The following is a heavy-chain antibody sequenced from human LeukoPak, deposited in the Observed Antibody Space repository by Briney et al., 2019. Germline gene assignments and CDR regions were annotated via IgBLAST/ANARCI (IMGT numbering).Heavy chain of an antibody. V-gene: IGHV4-34*01. CDR3: ARIPRSAGAARRYFDY. CDR2: INHSGST. CDR1: GGSFSCYY. Sequence: NPSETLSLTCAVYGGSFSCYYWSWLRQPPGKGLEWVGEINHSGSTNYNPFLKSRVTISVATSKNQFSPKLSSVTAADTAVYYCARIPRSAGAARRYFDYWGQGTLVTVSS. D-gene: IGHD6-6*01. J-gene: IGHJ4*02.